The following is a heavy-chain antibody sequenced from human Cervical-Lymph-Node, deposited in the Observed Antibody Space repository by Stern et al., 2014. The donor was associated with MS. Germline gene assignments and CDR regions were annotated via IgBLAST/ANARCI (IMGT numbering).Heavy chain of an antibody. D-gene: IGHD3-16*01. CDR2: IWSDGSNP. CDR3: ARGRNVGVNYYFDY. V-gene: IGHV3-33*01. J-gene: IGHJ4*02. Sequence: QLMQSGGGVVQPGKSLRLSCVASGFTFSGYGMHWVRQAPGKGLEWVAFIWSDGSNPSYADSVQGRFTIARDNLQNTLHLHMNNVTAADTARYYCARGRNVGVNYYFDYWGQGSLVTVSS. CDR1: GFTFSGYG.